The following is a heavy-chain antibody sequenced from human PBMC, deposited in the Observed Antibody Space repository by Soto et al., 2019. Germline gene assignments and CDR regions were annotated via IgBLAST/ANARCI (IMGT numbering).Heavy chain of an antibody. J-gene: IGHJ4*02. CDR3: ARHASAGGFDY. CDR1: VYSFTNYW. Sequence: PGESLEISCKGSVYSFTNYWITWVRQMPGKGLEWLGRVDPTDSYSNYSPSFQGHVTISADKSISTAYLQWSSLKASDTAMYYCARHASAGGFDYWGRGNLGTVSS. D-gene: IGHD3-10*01. CDR2: VDPTDSYS. V-gene: IGHV5-10-1*01.